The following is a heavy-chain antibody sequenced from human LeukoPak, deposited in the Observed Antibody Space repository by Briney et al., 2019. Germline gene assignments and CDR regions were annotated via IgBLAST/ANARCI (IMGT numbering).Heavy chain of an antibody. V-gene: IGHV4-30-2*01. Sequence: PSETLSLTCTVSGGSISSGGYYWSWIRQPPGKGLEWIGYIYHSGSTYYNPSLKSRVTISVDRSKNQFSLKLSSVTAADTAVYYCARGGARITMAQVPPHAFDIWGQGTMVTVSS. D-gene: IGHD3-10*01. CDR3: ARGGARITMAQVPPHAFDI. CDR1: GGSISSGGYY. J-gene: IGHJ3*02. CDR2: IYHSGST.